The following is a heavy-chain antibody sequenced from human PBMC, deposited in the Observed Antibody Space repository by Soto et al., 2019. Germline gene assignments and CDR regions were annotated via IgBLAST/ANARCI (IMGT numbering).Heavy chain of an antibody. J-gene: IGHJ5*02. CDR3: AKGRQFSSYFESSGCYSS. Sequence: EVQLLESGGGLVQPGGSLRLSCAASGFTFRNQDMRWVRQAPGKGLEWVSDISGTGGITYYADSVKGRFTISRDNSKNTVYLQMNSLRAEDTAVYYCAKGRQFSSYFESSGCYSSWGQGTLVTVSS. CDR1: GFTFRNQD. V-gene: IGHV3-23*01. D-gene: IGHD3-22*01. CDR2: ISGTGGIT.